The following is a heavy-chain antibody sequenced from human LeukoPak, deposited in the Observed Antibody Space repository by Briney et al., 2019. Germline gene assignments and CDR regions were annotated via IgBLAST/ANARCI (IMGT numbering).Heavy chain of an antibody. D-gene: IGHD2-21*02. V-gene: IGHV3-23*01. CDR2: TTGSGDTT. J-gene: IGHJ4*02. Sequence: GGSLRLSCVASGFTFSSYAMSWVRQAPGKGLEWVSGTTGSGDTTFYADSVKGRFTISRDNSKNTLYLQMNSLSAEDTATYYCAKDYPTASSVTAPLFDSWGQGILVTVSS. CDR1: GFTFSSYA. CDR3: AKDYPTASSVTAPLFDS.